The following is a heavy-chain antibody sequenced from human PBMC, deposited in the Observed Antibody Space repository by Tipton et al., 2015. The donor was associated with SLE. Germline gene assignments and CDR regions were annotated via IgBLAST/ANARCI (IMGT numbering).Heavy chain of an antibody. D-gene: IGHD3-10*02. CDR2: IYSSGGT. CDR1: RGSISSGYFY. V-gene: IGHV4-61*09. J-gene: IGHJ6*03. CDR3: ARDLREEYYYVHMDV. Sequence: TLSLTCTVSRGSISSGYFYWSLIRQPAGKGLEWIGHIYSSGGTTHNPSLKSRVTMSLDASKNQFSLKLNSVTAADTAMYYCARDLREEYYYVHMDVWGTGTTVSVSS.